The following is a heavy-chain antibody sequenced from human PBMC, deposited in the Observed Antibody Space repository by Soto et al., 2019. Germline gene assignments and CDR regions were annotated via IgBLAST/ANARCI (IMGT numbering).Heavy chain of an antibody. J-gene: IGHJ2*01. CDR3: ARIPFSQMEHGAWYFDR. CDR2: VYSGGNT. V-gene: IGHV3-53*01. CDR1: GFTFSRNY. D-gene: IGHD1-1*01. Sequence: EVQLVESGGHLIQPGGSLRLSCAASGFTFSRNYMSWVRQPPGKGLEWVATVYSGGNTYYADSVKGRFTISRDNSKNTXYLQMNSLGAEDTAVYYCARIPFSQMEHGAWYFDRWGRGTLVIVSS.